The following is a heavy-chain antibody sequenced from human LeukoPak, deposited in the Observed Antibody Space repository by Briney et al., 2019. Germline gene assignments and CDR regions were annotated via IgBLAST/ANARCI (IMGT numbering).Heavy chain of an antibody. D-gene: IGHD3-3*01. Sequence: SVKVSCKASGGTFSSYAISWVRQAPGQGLEWMGGIIPIFGTANYAQKLQGRVTMTTDTSTSTAYMELRSLRSDDTAVYYCALGSTYYDFWSGYRAWGQGTLVTVSS. CDR2: IIPIFGTA. CDR1: GGTFSSYA. V-gene: IGHV1-69*05. CDR3: ALGSTYYDFWSGYRA. J-gene: IGHJ5*02.